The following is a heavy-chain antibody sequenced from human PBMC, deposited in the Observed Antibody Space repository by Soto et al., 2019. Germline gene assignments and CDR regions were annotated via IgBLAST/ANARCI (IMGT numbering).Heavy chain of an antibody. D-gene: IGHD5-18*01. J-gene: IGHJ4*02. V-gene: IGHV1-46*01. CDR3: ATSVNSAMAFEY. CDR1: GYTFTHYY. CDR2: INPNGGIT. Sequence: GASVKVSCKASGYTFTHYYIHWVRQAPGQGLEWMGIINPNGGITTYAQKFRAGFTMTRDTSTSTVYLELSSLRSEDSAVYYCATSVNSAMAFEYWGQGTLLTVSS.